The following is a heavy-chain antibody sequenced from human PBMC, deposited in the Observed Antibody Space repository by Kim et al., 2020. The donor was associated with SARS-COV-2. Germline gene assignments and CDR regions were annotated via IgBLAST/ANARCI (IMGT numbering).Heavy chain of an antibody. V-gene: IGHV3-33*01. CDR3: ASEEIAGGSSSTYYYYGMDV. D-gene: IGHD6-6*01. Sequence: GGSLRLSCAASGFTFSSYGMHWVRQAPGKGLEWVAVIWYDGSNKYYADSVKGRFTISRDNSKNTLYLQMNSLRAEDTAVYYCASEEIAGGSSSTYYYYGMDVWGQGTTVTVSS. CDR1: GFTFSSYG. CDR2: IWYDGSNK. J-gene: IGHJ6*02.